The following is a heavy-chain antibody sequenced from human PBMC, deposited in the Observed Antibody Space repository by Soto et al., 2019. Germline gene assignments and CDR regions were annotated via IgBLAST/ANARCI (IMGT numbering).Heavy chain of an antibody. Sequence: GWSLRLSCASSVFTFISYGMQWVRQAPGKGLEWVAVISYDGSNKYYADSVKGRFTISRDNSKNTLYLQMNSLRAEDTAVYYCAKAAGGGGSCLDYWGQGTLVTV. V-gene: IGHV3-30*18. CDR3: AKAAGGGGSCLDY. CDR1: VFTFISYG. CDR2: ISYDGSNK. D-gene: IGHD2-15*01. J-gene: IGHJ4*02.